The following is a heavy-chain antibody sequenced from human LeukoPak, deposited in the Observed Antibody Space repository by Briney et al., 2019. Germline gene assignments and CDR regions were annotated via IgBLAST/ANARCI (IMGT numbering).Heavy chain of an antibody. V-gene: IGHV4-39*01. Sequence: SETLSLTRTVSGGSISSSSYYWGWIRQPPGKGLEWIGSIYYSGSTYYNPSLKSRVTISVDTPKNQFSLKLSSVTAADTAVYYCARTIRFLEPEFDYWGQGTLVTVSS. D-gene: IGHD3-3*01. CDR1: GGSISSSSYY. CDR2: IYYSGST. CDR3: ARTIRFLEPEFDY. J-gene: IGHJ4*02.